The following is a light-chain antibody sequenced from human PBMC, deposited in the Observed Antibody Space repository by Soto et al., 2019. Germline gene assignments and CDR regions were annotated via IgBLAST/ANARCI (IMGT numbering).Light chain of an antibody. CDR1: QSVSSSS. Sequence: EILFTQSPGTLCLSPGEGDTLSCRASQSVSSSSFAWYQQKPGQAPRLLIYDASNRATGIPARFSGSGSGTDFTLAIRSLEPEDFAVYYCQQRSSWPTFGQGTKVDI. J-gene: IGKJ1*01. CDR3: QQRSSWPT. V-gene: IGKV3-11*01. CDR2: DAS.